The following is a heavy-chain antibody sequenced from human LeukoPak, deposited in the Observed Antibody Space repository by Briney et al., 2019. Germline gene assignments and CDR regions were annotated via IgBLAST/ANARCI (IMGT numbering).Heavy chain of an antibody. CDR1: GFTVSSNY. Sequence: GGSLRLSCAASGFTVSSNYMSWVRQAPGKGLEWVSVIYSGGSTYYADSVKGRFTISRDNSKNTLYLQMNSLRAEDTAVYYCARDLGGWDTARVNPPGYWGQGTLVTVSS. CDR2: IYSGGST. J-gene: IGHJ4*02. D-gene: IGHD5-18*01. CDR3: ARDLGGWDTARVNPPGY. V-gene: IGHV3-53*01.